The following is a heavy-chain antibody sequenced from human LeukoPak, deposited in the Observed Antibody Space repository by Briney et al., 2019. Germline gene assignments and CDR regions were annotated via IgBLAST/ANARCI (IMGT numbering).Heavy chain of an antibody. CDR1: GFSFSSYG. CDR2: IRSDGTNK. J-gene: IGHJ4*02. D-gene: IGHD4-17*01. Sequence: GGSLRLSCAASGFSFSSYGMHWVRQAPGKGLEWVAFIRSDGTNKYYADSVRGRFTISRDNSKNTLSLQMNSLQTEDTALYYCFSLRTADYEIEWGQGTLVTVSS. V-gene: IGHV3-30*02. CDR3: FSLRTADYEIE.